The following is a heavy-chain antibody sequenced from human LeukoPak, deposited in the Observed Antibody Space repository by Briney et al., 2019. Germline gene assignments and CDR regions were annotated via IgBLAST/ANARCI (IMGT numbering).Heavy chain of an antibody. CDR2: IYSGGST. V-gene: IGHV3-53*01. Sequence: GGSLRLSCAASGFTVSSNYMSWVRQAPGKGLEWVSVIYSGGSTYYADSVKGRFTISRDNSMNTVYLQMNSLRAEDTAVYYCARYYYMDVWGKGTTVTVSS. J-gene: IGHJ6*03. CDR3: ARYYYMDV. CDR1: GFTVSSNY.